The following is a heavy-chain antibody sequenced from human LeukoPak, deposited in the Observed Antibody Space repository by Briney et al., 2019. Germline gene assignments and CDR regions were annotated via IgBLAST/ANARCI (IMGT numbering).Heavy chain of an antibody. CDR3: ARETSTGFDY. CDR2: INSDGRST. D-gene: IGHD4-11*01. V-gene: IGHV3-74*01. CDR1: GFTFSNYW. J-gene: IGHJ4*02. Sequence: QPGGTLRLSCAGSGFTFSNYWMHWVRQAPGKGLVWVSRINSDGRSTSYADSVKGRFTISRDNAKHTLYLQVNSLRAEDTAVYYCARETSTGFDYWGQGTLVTV.